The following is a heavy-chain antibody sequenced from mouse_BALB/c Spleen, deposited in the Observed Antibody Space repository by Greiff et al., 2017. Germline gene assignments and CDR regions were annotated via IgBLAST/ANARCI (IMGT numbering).Heavy chain of an antibody. CDR2: ISTYYGNT. CDR1: GYTFTDYA. J-gene: IGHJ4*01. D-gene: IGHD2-10*02. CDR3: ARGGYGKGAMDY. V-gene: IGHV1-67*01. Sequence: QVQLQQSGPELVRPGVSVKISCKGSGYTFTDYAMHWVKQSHAKSLEWIGVISTYYGNTNYNQKFKGKATMTVDKSSSTAYMELARLTSEDSAIYYCARGGYGKGAMDYWGQGTSVTVSS.